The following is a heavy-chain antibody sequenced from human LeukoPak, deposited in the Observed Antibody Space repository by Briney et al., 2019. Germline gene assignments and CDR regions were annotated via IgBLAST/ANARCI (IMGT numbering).Heavy chain of an antibody. Sequence: ASVKVSCKASGYTFTSYDINWVRQATGQGLEWMGWMNPNSGNTGYAQKFQGRVTMTRDTSISTAYLELTTLRSDDTAMYYCARDAPQVPAAGVLASWGQGTLVTVSS. V-gene: IGHV1-8*01. CDR3: ARDAPQVPAAGVLAS. D-gene: IGHD6-13*01. J-gene: IGHJ5*02. CDR1: GYTFTSYD. CDR2: MNPNSGNT.